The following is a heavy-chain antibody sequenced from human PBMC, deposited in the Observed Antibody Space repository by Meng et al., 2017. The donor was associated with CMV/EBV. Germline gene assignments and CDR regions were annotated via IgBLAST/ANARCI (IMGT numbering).Heavy chain of an antibody. J-gene: IGHJ4*02. Sequence: ASAKVSCKASGDTFTGYYMHWVRQAPGQGLEWRGWINPNSGGTKDAQKSQGRVTMTRYTSISTAYMELSRLRSDDTAVYYCARVMGHYGGNSGGYWGQGTLVTVSS. D-gene: IGHD4-23*01. V-gene: IGHV1-2*02. CDR3: ARVMGHYGGNSGGY. CDR1: GDTFTGYY. CDR2: INPNSGGT.